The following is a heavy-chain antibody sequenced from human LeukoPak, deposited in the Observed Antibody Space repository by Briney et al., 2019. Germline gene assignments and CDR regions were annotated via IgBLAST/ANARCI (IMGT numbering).Heavy chain of an antibody. D-gene: IGHD3-22*01. J-gene: IGHJ4*02. CDR2: VKSDGSST. Sequence: GGSLRLPCAASGFTFSSYWMHWVRQAPGKGLVWVSRVKSDGSSTSYADSVKGRFTISRDNAKNTLYLQMNSLRAEDTAVYYCARDYYGRFDDWGQGTLVTVSS. CDR3: ARDYYGRFDD. V-gene: IGHV3-74*01. CDR1: GFTFSSYW.